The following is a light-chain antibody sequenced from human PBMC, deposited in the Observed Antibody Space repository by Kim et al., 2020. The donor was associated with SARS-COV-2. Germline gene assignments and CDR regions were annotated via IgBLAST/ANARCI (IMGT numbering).Light chain of an antibody. V-gene: IGLV2-8*01. CDR1: SSDVGEYPF. Sequence: GQSITISCAGTSSDVGEYPFVSWYQPHPFQAPKLIIYEVNKRPSGVPDRFSGSKSGNTASLTVSGLQAEDEADYYCSSYAGSNILVFGGGTQLTVL. J-gene: IGLJ2*01. CDR3: SSYAGSNILV. CDR2: EVN.